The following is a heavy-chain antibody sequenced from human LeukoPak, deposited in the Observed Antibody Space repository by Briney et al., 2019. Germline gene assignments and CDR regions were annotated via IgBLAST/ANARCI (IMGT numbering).Heavy chain of an antibody. CDR3: ARHFNERSYGPPYYFDY. Sequence: SETLSLTCAVSGYSISSGYYWGWIRQPPGKGLEWIGSIYHSGSTYYNPSLKSRVTISVDTSKNQFSLKLSSVTAADTAVYYCARHFNERSYGPPYYFDYWGQGTLVTASS. CDR1: GYSISSGYY. D-gene: IGHD5-18*01. J-gene: IGHJ4*02. V-gene: IGHV4-38-2*01. CDR2: IYHSGST.